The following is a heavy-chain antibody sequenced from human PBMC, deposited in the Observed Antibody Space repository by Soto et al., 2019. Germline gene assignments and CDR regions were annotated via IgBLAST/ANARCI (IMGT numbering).Heavy chain of an antibody. Sequence: GGSLRLSCVASGVTFTNYGMTWIRQAPGKGLEWVSSIRGSDDTTHYADSVKGRFTISRDKSKNTLFLQMDSLTVEDTAFYFCARATGAPSDNNYFDSWGQGTLVTVSS. J-gene: IGHJ5*01. CDR3: ARATGAPSDNNYFDS. D-gene: IGHD7-27*01. V-gene: IGHV3-23*01. CDR2: IRGSDDTT. CDR1: GVTFTNYG.